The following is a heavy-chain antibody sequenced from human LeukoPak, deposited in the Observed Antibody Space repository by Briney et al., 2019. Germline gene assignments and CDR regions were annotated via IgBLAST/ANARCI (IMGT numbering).Heavy chain of an antibody. V-gene: IGHV4-39*01. J-gene: IGHJ3*01. CDR1: GGSISSSSHY. D-gene: IGHD6-19*01. CDR3: ARMSVDHTFDF. Sequence: SETLSLTCTVSGGSISSSSHYWGWTRHPPGKGLEWIGSIYYSGSTYYNPSPKSRVTISVDTSKNQFSLNLSSVTAADTAVYYCARMSVDHTFDFWGQGTKVTVSS. CDR2: IYYSGST.